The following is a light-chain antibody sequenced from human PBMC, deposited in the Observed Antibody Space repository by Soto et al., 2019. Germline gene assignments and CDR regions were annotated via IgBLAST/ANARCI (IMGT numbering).Light chain of an antibody. CDR1: QDIRGA. Sequence: AIKLTQSPSSLSASVGDRVTITCRASQDIRGALAWYQQKPGKPPRLLIFDVSSSQSGVPSRFSGSGSGTDFTLTISSLQPEDFATYYCQQFNTYPITFGQGTRLEIK. CDR3: QQFNTYPIT. V-gene: IGKV1-13*02. J-gene: IGKJ5*01. CDR2: DVS.